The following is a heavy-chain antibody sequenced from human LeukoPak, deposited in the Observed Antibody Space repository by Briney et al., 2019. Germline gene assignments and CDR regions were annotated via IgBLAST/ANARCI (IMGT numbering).Heavy chain of an antibody. CDR3: ASLDYYGSGRIYYYYGMDV. V-gene: IGHV1-18*01. J-gene: IGHJ6*02. Sequence: GASVKVSCKASGYTFTSYGISWVRQAPGQGLEWMGWISAYNGNTNYAQKLQGRVTMTTDTSTSTAYMELRSLRSEDTAVYYCASLDYYGSGRIYYYYGMDVWGQGTTVTVSS. CDR1: GYTFTSYG. CDR2: ISAYNGNT. D-gene: IGHD3-10*01.